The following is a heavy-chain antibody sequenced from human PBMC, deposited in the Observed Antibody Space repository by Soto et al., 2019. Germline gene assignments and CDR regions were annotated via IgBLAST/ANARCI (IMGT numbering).Heavy chain of an antibody. Sequence: SETLSLTCTVSGGSISGSNYYWGWIRQPPGKGLEWIESIYYSGSIYYNPSFKSRVTMSVDTSKNQFSLSLTSLTAADTAVYYCARYRREAVAGYTLDNWGQGILVTVSS. D-gene: IGHD6-13*01. V-gene: IGHV4-39*01. J-gene: IGHJ4*02. CDR2: IYYSGSI. CDR1: GGSISGSNYY. CDR3: ARYRREAVAGYTLDN.